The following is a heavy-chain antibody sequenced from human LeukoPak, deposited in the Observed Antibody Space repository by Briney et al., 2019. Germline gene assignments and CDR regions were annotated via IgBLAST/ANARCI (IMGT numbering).Heavy chain of an antibody. J-gene: IGHJ5*02. D-gene: IGHD6-13*01. CDR3: ARGIGYSSSWYRRNWFDP. CDR1: GASFSGYY. Sequence: SETLSLTCAVYGASFSGYYWSWIRQPPGKGPEWLGEINHSGSTNYNPSLKSRVTISVDTSKNQFSLKLSSVTAADPAGYYCARGIGYSSSWYRRNWFDPWGQGTLVTVSS. V-gene: IGHV4-34*01. CDR2: INHSGST.